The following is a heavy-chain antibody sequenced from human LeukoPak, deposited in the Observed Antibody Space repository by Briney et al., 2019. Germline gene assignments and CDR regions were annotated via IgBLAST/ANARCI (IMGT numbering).Heavy chain of an antibody. Sequence: AGGSLSLSCAASGFTFDDYGMSWVRQAPGKGLEWVSGINWNGGSTGYADSVKGRFTISRDNAKNSLYLQMNSLRAEDTALYYCARDVSSGWLNWGQGTLVTVSS. D-gene: IGHD6-19*01. J-gene: IGHJ4*02. CDR2: INWNGGST. V-gene: IGHV3-20*04. CDR1: GFTFDDYG. CDR3: ARDVSSGWLN.